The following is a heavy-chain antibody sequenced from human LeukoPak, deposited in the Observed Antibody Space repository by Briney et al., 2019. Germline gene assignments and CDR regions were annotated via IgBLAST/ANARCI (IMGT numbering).Heavy chain of an antibody. Sequence: SETLSLTCTVSGGSVSSSSYYWGWIRQPPGKGLEWIGSIYYSGSTYYNPSLKSRVTISVDTSKNQFSLKLSSVTAADTAVYYCARDRRDYYDSSGSSTAWGQGTLVTVSS. CDR3: ARDRRDYYDSSGSSTA. J-gene: IGHJ4*02. CDR1: GGSVSSSSYY. V-gene: IGHV4-39*07. D-gene: IGHD3-22*01. CDR2: IYYSGST.